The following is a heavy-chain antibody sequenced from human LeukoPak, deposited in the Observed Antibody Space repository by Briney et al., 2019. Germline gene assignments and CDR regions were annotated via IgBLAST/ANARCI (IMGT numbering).Heavy chain of an antibody. J-gene: IGHJ4*02. V-gene: IGHV4-59*08. Sequence: SETLSLTCTVSGGSIRSYYWSWIRQPPGKGLEWIGYIYFSGSPSYNPSLKSRVTISVDTSKNQFSLKLSSVTAADTAVYYCATWGIAVAGTFDYWGQGTLVTVST. CDR1: GGSIRSYY. D-gene: IGHD6-19*01. CDR3: ATWGIAVAGTFDY. CDR2: IYFSGSP.